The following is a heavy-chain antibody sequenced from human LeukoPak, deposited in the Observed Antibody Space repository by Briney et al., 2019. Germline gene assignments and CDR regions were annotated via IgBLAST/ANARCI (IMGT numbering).Heavy chain of an antibody. J-gene: IGHJ4*02. CDR1: GYSFTSYW. CDR2: IYPGDSDT. CDR3: ARPAPYYYDSSGYYWDY. D-gene: IGHD3-22*01. V-gene: IGHV5-51*01. Sequence: GESLKISCKGSGYSFTSYWIGWVRQMPGKGLEWMGIIYPGDSDTRYSPSFQGQVTISADKSISTAYLQWSSLKASDTAMSYCARPAPYYYDSSGYYWDYWGQGTLVTVSS.